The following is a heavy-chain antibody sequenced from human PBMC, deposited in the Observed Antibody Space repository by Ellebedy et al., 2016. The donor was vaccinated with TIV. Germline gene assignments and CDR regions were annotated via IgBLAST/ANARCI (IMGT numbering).Heavy chain of an antibody. D-gene: IGHD4-11*01. CDR3: AVAGVKPTTFTTDYYGMDV. J-gene: IGHJ6*02. Sequence: MPSETLSLTCTVSGGSIGSGGNYWSWIRQHPGKGLEWIGYISYSGSTYYNPSLKSRVTISVDTSTNQFSLKLSSVTAADTAVYYCAVAGVKPTTFTTDYYGMDVWGQGTTVTVSS. CDR2: ISYSGST. V-gene: IGHV4-31*03. CDR1: GGSIGSGGNY.